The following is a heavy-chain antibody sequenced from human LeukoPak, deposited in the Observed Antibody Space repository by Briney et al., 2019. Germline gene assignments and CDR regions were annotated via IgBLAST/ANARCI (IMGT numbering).Heavy chain of an antibody. V-gene: IGHV3-11*04. CDR3: AKEEDYDFWSGYYSRSLDY. D-gene: IGHD3-3*01. CDR1: GFTVSSNY. CDR2: ISSSGSTI. J-gene: IGHJ4*02. Sequence: PGGSLRLSCAASGFTVSSNYMSWVRQAPGKGLEWVSYISSSGSTIYYADSVKGRFTISRDNAKNSLYLQMNSLRAEDTAVYYCAKEEDYDFWSGYYSRSLDYWGQGTVVTVSS.